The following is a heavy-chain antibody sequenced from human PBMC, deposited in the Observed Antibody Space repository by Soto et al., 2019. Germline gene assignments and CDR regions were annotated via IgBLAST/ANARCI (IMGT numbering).Heavy chain of an antibody. V-gene: IGHV2-5*02. CDR3: ALAPRYYDFWSCWYDAFDI. Sequence: QITLKESGPTLVKPTQTLTLTCTFSGFSLSTSGVGVGWIRQPPGKALEWLALIYWDDDKRYSPSLKSRLTITKDTSKNQVVLTMTNMDPVDTATYYCALAPRYYDFWSCWYDAFDIWGQGTMVTVSS. CDR1: GFSLSTSGVG. J-gene: IGHJ3*02. D-gene: IGHD3-3*01. CDR2: IYWDDDK.